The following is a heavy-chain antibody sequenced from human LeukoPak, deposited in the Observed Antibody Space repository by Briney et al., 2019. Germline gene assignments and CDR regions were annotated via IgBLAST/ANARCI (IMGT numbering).Heavy chain of an antibody. D-gene: IGHD1-26*01. CDR1: GGSISSYY. V-gene: IGHV4-4*07. Sequence: PSETLSLTCTVSGGSISSYYWSWIRQPAGKGLEWIGRIYTSGSTNYNPSLKSRVTISVDTSKNQFSLILSSVTAADTAVYYCARHDSSSGLPYYFDYWGQGTLVTVSS. J-gene: IGHJ4*02. CDR3: ARHDSSSGLPYYFDY. CDR2: IYTSGST.